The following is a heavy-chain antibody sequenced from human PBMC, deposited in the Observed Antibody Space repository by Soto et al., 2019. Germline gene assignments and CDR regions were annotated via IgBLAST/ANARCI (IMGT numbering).Heavy chain of an antibody. CDR3: ARSRRGAYSSGWYSPSGYYNYGIDV. V-gene: IGHV5-51*01. CDR2: IYPGDADT. CDR1: GYTFTSFW. D-gene: IGHD6-19*01. Sequence: GESLKISCQASGYTFTSFWIGWVRQMPGKGLEWMGLIYPGDADTRYSPSLQGQVTISADTSISTAYLQWTSLKASDTAMYYCARSRRGAYSSGWYSPSGYYNYGIDVWGQGTKVTVSS. J-gene: IGHJ6*02.